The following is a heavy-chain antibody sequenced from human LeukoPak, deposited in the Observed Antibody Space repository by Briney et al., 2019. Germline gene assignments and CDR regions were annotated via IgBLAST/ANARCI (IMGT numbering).Heavy chain of an antibody. CDR3: ARDSHSYGMDV. V-gene: IGHV3-66*01. Sequence: GGSLGLSCAASGFTVSSNYMSWVRQAPGKGLEWVSVIYSGGSTYYADSVKGRFTISRDNSKNTLYLQMNSLRAEDTAVYYCARDSHSYGMDVWGQGTTVTVSS. CDR2: IYSGGST. CDR1: GFTVSSNY. J-gene: IGHJ6*02.